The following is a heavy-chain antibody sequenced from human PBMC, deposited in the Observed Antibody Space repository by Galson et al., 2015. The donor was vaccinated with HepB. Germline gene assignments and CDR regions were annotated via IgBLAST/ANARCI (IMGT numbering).Heavy chain of an antibody. V-gene: IGHV5-51*01. D-gene: IGHD1-1*01. CDR3: ARHVAGKLERRLDY. J-gene: IGHJ4*02. CDR2: IYPGDADT. Sequence: QSGAEVKKPGESLSVSCKGSGYDFSSIWIGWVRQMPGKGLEWMGIIYPGDADTRYSPSFQGQVTISADKSISTAYLQWSSLKASDTAMYYCARHVAGKLERRLDYWGQGTLVTVSS. CDR1: GYDFSSIW.